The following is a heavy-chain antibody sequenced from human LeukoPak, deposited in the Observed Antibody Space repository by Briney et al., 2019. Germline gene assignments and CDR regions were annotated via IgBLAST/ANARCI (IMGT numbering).Heavy chain of an antibody. Sequence: ASVKVSCKASGYTFTSYAMHWVRQAPGQRLEWMGWINAGNGDTRYSQKFQDRVTITRDTSASTASMELSSLRSEDTAVYYCARGYNTSWSGGADYWGQGTLVTVSS. CDR2: INAGNGDT. CDR1: GYTFTSYA. J-gene: IGHJ4*02. D-gene: IGHD6-13*01. V-gene: IGHV1-3*01. CDR3: ARGYNTSWSGGADY.